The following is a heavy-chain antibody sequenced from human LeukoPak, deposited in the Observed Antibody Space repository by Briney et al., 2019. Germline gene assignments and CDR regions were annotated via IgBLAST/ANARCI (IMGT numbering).Heavy chain of an antibody. J-gene: IGHJ4*02. CDR1: GFTFSSYA. CDR3: AKDTIAAAGTAVGDFDY. CDR2: ISGSGGST. V-gene: IGHV3-23*01. Sequence: GGSLRLSCAASGFTFSSYAMSWVRQAPGKGLEWVSAISGSGGSTYHADSVKGRFTISRDNSKNTLYLQMNSLRAEDTAVYYCAKDTIAAAGTAVGDFDYWGQGTLVTVSS. D-gene: IGHD6-13*01.